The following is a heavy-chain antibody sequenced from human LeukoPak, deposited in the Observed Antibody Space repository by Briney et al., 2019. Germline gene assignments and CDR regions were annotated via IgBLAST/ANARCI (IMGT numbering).Heavy chain of an antibody. CDR1: GGSIRSSYYY. Sequence: SETLSLTCTVSGGSIRSSYYYWGWIRQPPGKGLEWIGSIYDSGSTYYNPSLKSRVTISVDTSKNQFSLKLNSVTAADTAVYYCARVAAAAGVLDYWGQGTLVTVSS. CDR2: IYDSGST. V-gene: IGHV4-39*07. CDR3: ARVAAAAGVLDY. J-gene: IGHJ4*02. D-gene: IGHD6-13*01.